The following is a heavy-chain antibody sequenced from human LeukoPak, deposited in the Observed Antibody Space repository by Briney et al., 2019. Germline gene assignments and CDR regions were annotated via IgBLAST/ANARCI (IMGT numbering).Heavy chain of an antibody. CDR3: ASTHCSGGSCYPYYFDY. D-gene: IGHD2-15*01. CDR1: GFTFSSYG. Sequence: SGGSLRLSCAASGFTFSSYGMHWVRQAPGKGLEWVAVIWYDGSNKYYADSAKGRFTISRDNSKNTLYLQMNSLRAEDTAVYYCASTHCSGGSCYPYYFDYWGQGTLVTVSS. J-gene: IGHJ4*02. V-gene: IGHV3-33*01. CDR2: IWYDGSNK.